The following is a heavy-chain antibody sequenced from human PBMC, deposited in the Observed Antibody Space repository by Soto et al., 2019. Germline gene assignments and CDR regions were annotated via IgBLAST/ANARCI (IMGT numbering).Heavy chain of an antibody. D-gene: IGHD5-12*01. V-gene: IGHV1-18*01. CDR1: GYTFNNYG. Sequence: QVQLVQSGAEVKKPGASVKVSCKASGYTFNNYGISWVRQAPGQGLEWLGWISAYTTKTSYTQKLQGRVTMTTDTSTSTAYMELRSLRSDDTAVYFCARDQWMSPFRSDYWGQGTMVTVSS. CDR3: ARDQWMSPFRSDY. CDR2: ISAYTTKT. J-gene: IGHJ4*02.